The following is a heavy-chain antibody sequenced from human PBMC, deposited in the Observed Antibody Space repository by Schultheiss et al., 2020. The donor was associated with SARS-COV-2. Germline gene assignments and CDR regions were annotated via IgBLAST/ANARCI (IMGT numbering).Heavy chain of an antibody. V-gene: IGHV5-51*01. Sequence: GGSLRLSCKGSGYIFTSYWITWVRQMPGKGLEWMGIIYPGDSDTTYSPSFQGQVTISADKSINTAYLQWSSLKASDTAMYYCARDRLGVIDYWGQGTLVTVSS. CDR3: ARDRLGVIDY. J-gene: IGHJ4*02. CDR1: GYIFTSYW. CDR2: IYPGDSDT.